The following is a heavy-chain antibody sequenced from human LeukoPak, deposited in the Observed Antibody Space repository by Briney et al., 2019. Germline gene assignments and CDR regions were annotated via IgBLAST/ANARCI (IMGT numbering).Heavy chain of an antibody. V-gene: IGHV1-18*01. CDR2: ISAYNGNT. CDR3: ARDYDSSGYYYVPLDY. Sequence: ASVKVSCKASGYTFTSYGISWVRQAPGQGLEWMGWISAYNGNTNYAQKLQGRVTMTTDTSTSTAYMELRSLRSDDTAVYYCARDYDSSGYYYVPLDYWGQGTLVTVSS. J-gene: IGHJ4*02. D-gene: IGHD3-22*01. CDR1: GYTFTSYG.